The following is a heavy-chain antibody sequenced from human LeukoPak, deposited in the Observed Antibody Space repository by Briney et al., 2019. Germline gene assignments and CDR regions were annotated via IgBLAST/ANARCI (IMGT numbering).Heavy chain of an antibody. CDR2: ISYDGSNK. J-gene: IGHJ4*02. CDR3: ARENYYDFWSGYYFDY. V-gene: IGHV3-30*19. D-gene: IGHD3-3*01. Sequence: GGSLRLSCAASGFTFSSYGMHWVRQAPGKGLEWVAVISYDGSNKYYADSVKGRFTISRDNSKNTLYLQMNSLRAEDTAVYYCARENYYDFWSGYYFDYWGQGTLVTVSS. CDR1: GFTFSSYG.